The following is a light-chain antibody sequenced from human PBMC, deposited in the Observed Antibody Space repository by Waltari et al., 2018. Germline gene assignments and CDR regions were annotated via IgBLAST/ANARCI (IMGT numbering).Light chain of an antibody. CDR3: NSYTGSSSWV. J-gene: IGLJ3*02. CDR2: DVF. CDR1: SRDVGFYHY. Sequence: QSALTQPASVSGSPAQSITISCAGTSRDVGFYHYVSWYQQHPGKAPKLMIYDVFARPSGVSNRFSGSKSGNTASLTISGLQAEDEADYYCNSYTGSSSWVFGGGTKLTVL. V-gene: IGLV2-14*01.